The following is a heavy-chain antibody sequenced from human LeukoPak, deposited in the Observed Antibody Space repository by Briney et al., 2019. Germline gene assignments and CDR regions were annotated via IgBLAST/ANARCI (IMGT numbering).Heavy chain of an antibody. D-gene: IGHD2-15*01. Sequence: SETLSLTCTVSRGYVSSSRFYWNWFRQPPGKGLEWIGNIYYSGTTNYNPSLKSRVTISVDTSKNQFSLKLSSVTAADTAVYYCASVRRRYCSGGSCLKTPNDYWGQGTLVTVSS. CDR2: IYYSGTT. J-gene: IGHJ4*02. CDR3: ASVRRRYCSGGSCLKTPNDY. V-gene: IGHV4-39*07. CDR1: RGYVSSSRFY.